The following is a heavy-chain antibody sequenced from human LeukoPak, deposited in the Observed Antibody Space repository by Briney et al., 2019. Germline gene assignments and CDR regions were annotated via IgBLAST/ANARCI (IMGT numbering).Heavy chain of an antibody. CDR3: ARDGEITLTGVNRGGDALDM. Sequence: PGGSLGLPCAASGFPFSNYWITWVTKAPGKGWEWVANINQDGSEKYYVDSVKGRFTISRDNAKNSVYLQMNILEAEDTAVYYCARDGEITLTGVNRGGDALDMWGRGTMVTLSS. CDR1: GFPFSNYW. CDR2: INQDGSEK. V-gene: IGHV3-7*01. J-gene: IGHJ3*02. D-gene: IGHD3-22*01.